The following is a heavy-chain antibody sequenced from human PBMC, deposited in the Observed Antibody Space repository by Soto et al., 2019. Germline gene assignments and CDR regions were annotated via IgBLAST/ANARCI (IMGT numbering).Heavy chain of an antibody. CDR2: ISYDGSNK. D-gene: IGHD3-3*01. V-gene: IGHV3-30-3*01. J-gene: IGHJ6*02. CDR1: GFTFSSYA. CDR3: ARGETADFWSGYSQYYYYGMDV. Sequence: GGSLRLSCAASGFTFSSYAMHWVRQAPGKGLEWVAVISYDGSNKYYADYVKGRFTISRDNSKNMLYLQMHSLRAEDTAVYYCARGETADFWSGYSQYYYYGMDVWGQGTTVTVSS.